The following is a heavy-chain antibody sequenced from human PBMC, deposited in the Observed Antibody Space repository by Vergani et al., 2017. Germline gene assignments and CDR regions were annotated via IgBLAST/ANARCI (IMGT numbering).Heavy chain of an antibody. D-gene: IGHD3-22*01. CDR2: ISYEGSNE. Sequence: VQLVESGGGVVQPGRSLRLSCIASGFTLRTYGMHWVRQAPGKGLEWVAVISYEGSNEYYADSVKGRFTISRDNSKNTLYLQMNSLGAEDTAVYYCAKEESVYDSSNSYRCYFDYWGQGTLVTVSS. CDR1: GFTLRTYG. V-gene: IGHV3-30*18. J-gene: IGHJ4*02. CDR3: AKEESVYDSSNSYRCYFDY.